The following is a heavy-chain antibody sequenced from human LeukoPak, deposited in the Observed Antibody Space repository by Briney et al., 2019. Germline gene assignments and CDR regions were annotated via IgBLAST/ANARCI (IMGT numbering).Heavy chain of an antibody. CDR2: ISSGGVST. J-gene: IGHJ4*02. CDR1: GFTFSTYS. Sequence: PGGSLRLSCAASGFTFSTYSMTWVRQAPGKGLEWVSAISSGGVSTYYADSVKGRFTISRDNSKNTVYLQMDSLRAEDTAVYYCAREGSGGSCYDYWGQGTLVTVSS. D-gene: IGHD2-15*01. V-gene: IGHV3-23*01. CDR3: AREGSGGSCYDY.